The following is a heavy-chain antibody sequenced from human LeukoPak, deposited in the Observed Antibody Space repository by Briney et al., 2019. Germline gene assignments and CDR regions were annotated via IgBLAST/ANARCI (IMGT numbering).Heavy chain of an antibody. CDR1: GFTFSTFW. Sequence: GGSLRLSCAASGFTFSTFWMSWVRQAPGKGLEWLAQIKPDGSEKLYADSVKGRFTIIRDNTKNSLYLQVNSLRAEDTAVYYCARYSCTSTTCYLFDYWGQGTLVTVSA. J-gene: IGHJ4*02. CDR3: ARYSCTSTTCYLFDY. CDR2: IKPDGSEK. D-gene: IGHD2-2*01. V-gene: IGHV3-7*01.